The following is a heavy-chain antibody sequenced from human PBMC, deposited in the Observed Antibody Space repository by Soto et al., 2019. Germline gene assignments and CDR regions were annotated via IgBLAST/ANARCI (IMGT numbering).Heavy chain of an antibody. CDR2: IDIGGNT. J-gene: IGHJ4*02. Sequence: EVQMVESGGGVVQPGGSLRLSCAASGFSVTNNYMNWVRQAPGKGLEWVSNIDIGGNTYYADSVKDRFTISRDDSKSTLYLQMDSLRPADAAVYFCARGRGSTGYLGREHYCDYWGQGTLVTVSP. D-gene: IGHD3-16*01. CDR1: GFSVTNNY. CDR3: ARGRGSTGYLGREHYCDY. V-gene: IGHV3-66*01.